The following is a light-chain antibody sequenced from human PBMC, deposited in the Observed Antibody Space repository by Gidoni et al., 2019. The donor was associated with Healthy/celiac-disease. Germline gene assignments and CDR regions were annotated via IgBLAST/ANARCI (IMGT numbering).Light chain of an antibody. V-gene: IGKV1-5*03. J-gene: IGKJ1*01. CDR1: QSISSW. Sequence: DIQMTQSPSTLSASVGDRVTITCRAIQSISSWLPWYQQKPGKAPKLLLYKASSLESGVPSRFSGSGSGTEFTITISSLQPDDFATYYCQQYNSYSLWTFGQGTKVEIK. CDR2: KAS. CDR3: QQYNSYSLWT.